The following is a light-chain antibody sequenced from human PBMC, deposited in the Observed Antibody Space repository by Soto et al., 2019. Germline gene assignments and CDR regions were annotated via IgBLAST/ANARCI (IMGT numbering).Light chain of an antibody. CDR3: QQYNSYSFT. Sequence: DIQMTQSPSTLSASVGDRVTIACRASQSISSWLAWYQQKPGKAPKLLIYDASSLESGVPSRFSGIVSCTEFTLTIISLQPDDFATYYCQQYNSYSFTFGPGTKVDIK. V-gene: IGKV1-5*01. CDR1: QSISSW. J-gene: IGKJ3*01. CDR2: DAS.